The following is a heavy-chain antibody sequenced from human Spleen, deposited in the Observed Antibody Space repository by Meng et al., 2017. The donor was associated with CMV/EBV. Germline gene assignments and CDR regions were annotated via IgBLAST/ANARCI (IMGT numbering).Heavy chain of an antibody. J-gene: IGHJ4*02. CDR2: VYYSGST. D-gene: IGHD5-18*01. Sequence: SETLSLTCTVSGGSVSSDGYYWSWIRQPPGKGLEWIGYVYYSGSTNYNPSLRSRVTISVDTSKNQFSLKLSSVTAADTAIYYCVRVGVTALVYYFDYWGQGILVTVSS. CDR1: GGSVSSDGYY. V-gene: IGHV4-61*08. CDR3: VRVGVTALVYYFDY.